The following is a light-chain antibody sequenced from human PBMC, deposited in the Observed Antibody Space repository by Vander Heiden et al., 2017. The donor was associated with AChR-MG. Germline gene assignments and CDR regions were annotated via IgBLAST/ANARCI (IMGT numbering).Light chain of an antibody. V-gene: IGKV1-5*03. Sequence: DIQLTQSPSTLSASVGDRVTSTCRASQNIGSWLAWYQQKPGKAPNLLIYKTSTLESGVPSRFSGSESGAEFTLTISSLQPDDVATYYCQGDNGHSFTFGGGTKVEIK. J-gene: IGKJ4*01. CDR2: KTS. CDR3: QGDNGHSFT. CDR1: QNIGSW.